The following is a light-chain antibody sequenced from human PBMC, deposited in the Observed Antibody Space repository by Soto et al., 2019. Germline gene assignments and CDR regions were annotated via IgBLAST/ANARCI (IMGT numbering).Light chain of an antibody. CDR2: NNN. Sequence: QSALTQPASVSGSPGQSITISCTGTSSDVGGFIFVSWYQQHPGRAPKLLIYNNNHRPAGVPDRFSGSKSGTSASLAISGLRSEDEADYFCAAWDGSLSGRVVFGTGTKVTVL. V-gene: IGLV2-14*01. CDR3: AAWDGSLSGRVV. CDR1: SSDVGGFIF. J-gene: IGLJ1*01.